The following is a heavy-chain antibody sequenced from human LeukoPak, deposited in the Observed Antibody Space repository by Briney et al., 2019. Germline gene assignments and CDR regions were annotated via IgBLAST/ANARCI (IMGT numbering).Heavy chain of an antibody. V-gene: IGHV4-39*01. CDR1: GGSISSSSYY. J-gene: IGHJ4*02. D-gene: IGHD6-19*01. Sequence: PSETLSLTCTVSGGSISSSSYYWGWIRQPPGKGLEWIGSIYYSGSTYYNPSLKSRVTISVDTSKNQFSLKLSSVTAADTAVYYCARHVLWGGWSLYYFDYWGQGTLVTVSS. CDR3: ARHVLWGGWSLYYFDY. CDR2: IYYSGST.